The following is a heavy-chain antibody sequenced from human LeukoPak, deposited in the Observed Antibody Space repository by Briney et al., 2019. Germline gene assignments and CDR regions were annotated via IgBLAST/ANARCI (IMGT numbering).Heavy chain of an antibody. CDR3: ARYLSGDYDFLATRDAFDI. V-gene: IGHV4-34*01. D-gene: IGHD4-17*01. Sequence: PSETLSLTCAVYGGSFSGYYWSWIRQPPGKGLEWIGEINHSGSTNYNPSLKSRVTISVDTSKNQFSLKLSSVTAADTAVYYCARYLSGDYDFLATRDAFDIWGQGTMVTVSS. J-gene: IGHJ3*02. CDR2: INHSGST. CDR1: GGSFSGYY.